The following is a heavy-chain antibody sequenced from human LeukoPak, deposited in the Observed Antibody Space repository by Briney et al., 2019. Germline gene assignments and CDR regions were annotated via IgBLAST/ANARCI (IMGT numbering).Heavy chain of an antibody. Sequence: PSETLSLTCAVSGGSISTTNWWTWVRQPPGKALEWIGEIYHSGTTNYNPSLKSRVTISVDTSKNQFSLKLTSVTAADTAMYYCARVGVANYPKHWLDPWGQGTLVTVSS. J-gene: IGHJ5*02. CDR3: ARVGVANYPKHWLDP. D-gene: IGHD3-16*01. V-gene: IGHV4-4*02. CDR2: IYHSGTT. CDR1: GGSISTTNW.